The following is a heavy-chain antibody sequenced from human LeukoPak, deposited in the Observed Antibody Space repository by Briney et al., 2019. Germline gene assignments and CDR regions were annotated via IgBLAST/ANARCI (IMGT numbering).Heavy chain of an antibody. CDR2: IRYDGSNK. V-gene: IGHV3-30*02. CDR1: GFTFSSYG. D-gene: IGHD3-22*01. CDR3: AKDPPYYYDSSGSHFDY. J-gene: IGHJ4*02. Sequence: PGGSLRLSCAASGFTFSSYGMHWVRQAPGKGLEWVAFIRYDGSNKYYADSVKGRFTISRDNSKNTLYLQMNSLRAEDTAVYYCAKDPPYYYDSSGSHFDYWGQGTLVTVSS.